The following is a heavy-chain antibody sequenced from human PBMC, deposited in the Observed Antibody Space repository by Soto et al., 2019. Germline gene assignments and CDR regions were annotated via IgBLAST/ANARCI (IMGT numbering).Heavy chain of an antibody. D-gene: IGHD5-18*01. CDR2: IWYDGSNK. J-gene: IGHJ4*02. Sequence: PGGSLRLSCAAPGFTFSSYGMHWVRQAPGKGLEWVAVIWYDGSNKYYADSVKGRFTISRDNSKNTLYLQMNSLRAEDTAVYYCARGGYSYGYRLGYFDYWGQGTLVTVS. CDR3: ARGGYSYGYRLGYFDY. CDR1: GFTFSSYG. V-gene: IGHV3-33*01.